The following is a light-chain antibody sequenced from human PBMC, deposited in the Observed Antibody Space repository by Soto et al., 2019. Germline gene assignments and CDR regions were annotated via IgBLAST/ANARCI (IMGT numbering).Light chain of an antibody. CDR2: GAS. J-gene: IGKJ3*01. CDR1: LSVSSSY. Sequence: TRSWRSRLSVSSSYLTWYQQKPGQAPRLLIYGASTRATSIPARFSGSGSGTDFTLTISSLQPEDFAVYYCQQDYTRFTFGPGTKVDIK. CDR3: QQDYTRFT. V-gene: IGKV3D-7*01.